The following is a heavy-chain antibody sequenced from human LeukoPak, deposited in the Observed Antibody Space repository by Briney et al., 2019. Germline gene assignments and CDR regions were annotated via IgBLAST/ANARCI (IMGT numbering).Heavy chain of an antibody. CDR3: ARHNVAYCGGDCYVQYFDY. D-gene: IGHD2-21*02. Sequence: SETLSLTCTVSGGSISSYYWSWIRQPPGKGLEWIGDIYYSGSTNYNPSLKSRVTISVDTSKNQFSLKLSSVTAADTAVYYCARHNVAYCGGDCYVQYFDYWGQGTLVTVSS. CDR1: GGSISSYY. V-gene: IGHV4-59*08. J-gene: IGHJ4*02. CDR2: IYYSGST.